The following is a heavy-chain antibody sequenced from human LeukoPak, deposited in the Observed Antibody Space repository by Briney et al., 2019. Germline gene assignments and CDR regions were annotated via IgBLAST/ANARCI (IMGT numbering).Heavy chain of an antibody. CDR1: GGTFSSYA. J-gene: IGHJ6*03. D-gene: IGHD3-3*01. V-gene: IGHV1-69*05. Sequence: SVKVSCKASGGTFSSYAISWVRQAPGQGLEWMGRIIPIFGTANYAQKFQGRVSITTDESTSTAYMELSSLRSEDTAVYYCARGRDFSSNYYYYYMDVWGKGTTVTVSS. CDR3: ARGRDFSSNYYYYYMDV. CDR2: IIPIFGTA.